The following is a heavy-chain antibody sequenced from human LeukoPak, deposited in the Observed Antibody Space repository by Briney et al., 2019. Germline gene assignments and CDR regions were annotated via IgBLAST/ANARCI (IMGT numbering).Heavy chain of an antibody. CDR2: INPNSGGT. D-gene: IGHD1-26*01. CDR3: ARGRGSYSLDY. Sequence: ASVKASCKASRYTFAGYSMHWVRQAPGQGLEWMGWINPNSGGTNYAQKFQGRVTMTGDTSISTAYMELSRLTSDDTAVYYCARGRGSYSLDYWGQGTLVTVSS. V-gene: IGHV1-2*02. J-gene: IGHJ4*02. CDR1: RYTFAGYS.